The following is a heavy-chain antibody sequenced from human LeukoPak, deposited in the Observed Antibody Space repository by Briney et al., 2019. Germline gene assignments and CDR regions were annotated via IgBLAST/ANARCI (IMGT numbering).Heavy chain of an antibody. CDR2: INPNIGGT. J-gene: IGHJ4*02. V-gene: IGHV1-2*02. CDR1: GYTFTVCY. D-gene: IGHD2-15*01. Sequence: ASVNLSRNSSGYTFTVCYIRWVRHAPGQGLEWVGGINPNIGGTDYAQKFQGRVPMTRDTSITTGYMNLTSLTSDATAVYYCALGEYCRGDSCWTSYFPYSGEGTLVTASS. CDR3: ALGEYCRGDSCWTSYFPY.